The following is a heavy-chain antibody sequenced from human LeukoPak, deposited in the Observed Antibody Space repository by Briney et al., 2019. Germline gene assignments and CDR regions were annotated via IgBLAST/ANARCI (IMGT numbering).Heavy chain of an antibody. V-gene: IGHV3-30-3*01. CDR3: ARGLTLWFGELLLDY. Sequence: GGSLRLSCAASGFTFNSYAMHWVRQAPGKGLEWVAVISYDGSNKYYADSVKGRFTISRDNSKNTLYLQMNSLRAEDTAVYYCARGLTLWFGELLLDYWGQGTLVTVSS. CDR2: ISYDGSNK. CDR1: GFTFNSYA. J-gene: IGHJ4*02. D-gene: IGHD3-10*01.